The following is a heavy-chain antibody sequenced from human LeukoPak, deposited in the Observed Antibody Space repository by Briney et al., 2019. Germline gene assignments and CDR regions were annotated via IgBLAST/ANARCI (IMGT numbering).Heavy chain of an antibody. D-gene: IGHD6-19*01. V-gene: IGHV3-30*03. CDR2: IGYDGSNK. CDR3: ARVITVEGFDY. CDR1: GFSFSSYG. J-gene: IGHJ4*02. Sequence: GGSLRLSCAASGFSFSSYGMHWVRQAPGKGLEWVAVIGYDGSNKYYADSVKGRFTISRDNSKNTLYLQMNSLRAEDTAVYYCARVITVEGFDYWGQGILVTVSP.